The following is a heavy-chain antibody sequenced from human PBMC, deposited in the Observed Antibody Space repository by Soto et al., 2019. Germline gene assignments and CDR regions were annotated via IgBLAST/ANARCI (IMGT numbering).Heavy chain of an antibody. J-gene: IGHJ6*02. CDR2: IYYTGST. Sequence: SETLSLTCTVSGGAISTYYWSWIRQPPGKGLEWIGYIYYTGSTKYNPSLKSRVTISVDTSKNQFSLKLNSVTAADTAVYYCVRDLWGYCGTDCFPLDVWGQGTTVTVSS. CDR1: GGAISTYY. V-gene: IGHV4-59*01. D-gene: IGHD2-21*02. CDR3: VRDLWGYCGTDCFPLDV.